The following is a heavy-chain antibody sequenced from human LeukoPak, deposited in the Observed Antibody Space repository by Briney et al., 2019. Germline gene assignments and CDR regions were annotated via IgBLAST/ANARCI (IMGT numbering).Heavy chain of an antibody. CDR3: AKSGSYYYYYMDV. CDR2: IDYSGST. CDR1: GDSISSYY. V-gene: IGHV4-59*08. J-gene: IGHJ6*03. Sequence: PSEPLSLTCTVSGDSISSYYWSWIRQPPGKGLEWIGYIDYSGSTSYSPSLKSRVTMSVDTSKKQFSLKLTSVTAADTAVYYCAKSGSYYYYYMDVWGKGTTVTVSS. D-gene: IGHD3-10*01.